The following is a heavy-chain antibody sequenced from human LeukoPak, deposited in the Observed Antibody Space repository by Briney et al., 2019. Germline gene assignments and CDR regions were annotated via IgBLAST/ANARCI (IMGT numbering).Heavy chain of an antibody. Sequence: SQTLSLTCTVSGGSISSGSYYWSWIRQPAGKGLEWIGRIFTTRSTNYNPSLKSRVTISVDSSKNQFSLKLSSVTAADTAVYYCARDRSNPPNYYSYYYMDVWGKGTTVTVSS. V-gene: IGHV4-61*02. CDR3: ARDRSNPPNYYSYYYMDV. CDR1: GGSISSGSYY. D-gene: IGHD4-11*01. CDR2: IFTTRST. J-gene: IGHJ6*03.